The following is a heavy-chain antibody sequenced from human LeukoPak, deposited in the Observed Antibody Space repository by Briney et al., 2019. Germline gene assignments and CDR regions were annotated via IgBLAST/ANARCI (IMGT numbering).Heavy chain of an antibody. J-gene: IGHJ4*02. V-gene: IGHV1-46*01. D-gene: IGHD6-13*01. CDR1: AYTLN. CDR2: ITPSGDST. Sequence: ASVKVSCKPSAYTLNMHWVRQAPGQELEWRGIITPSGDSTSYAQKFQGRVTMTRDTSTSTVYMELSNLRSEDTAVYYCAREAGAAGASGFDDWGQGSLVTVSS. CDR3: AREAGAAGASGFDD.